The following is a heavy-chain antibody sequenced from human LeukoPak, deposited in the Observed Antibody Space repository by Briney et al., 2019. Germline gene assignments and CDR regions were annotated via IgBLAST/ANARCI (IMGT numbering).Heavy chain of an antibody. V-gene: IGHV3-48*01. CDR1: GFPFSSYS. CDR2: ISASGSNI. Sequence: PGGSLRLSCAVSGFPFSSYSMNWVRQAPGKGLEWVSYISASGSNIYYPDAVKGRFTVSRDNAMNSLFLQMDRPRAEDTAIYYCVRVKGTYFDFWGQGTLVTVSS. D-gene: IGHD1-1*01. J-gene: IGHJ4*02. CDR3: VRVKGTYFDF.